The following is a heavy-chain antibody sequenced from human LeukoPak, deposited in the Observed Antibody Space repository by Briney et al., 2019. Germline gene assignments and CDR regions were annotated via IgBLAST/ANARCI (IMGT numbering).Heavy chain of an antibody. Sequence: PSETLSLTCAVYGGSFSGYYWSWIRQPPGKGLEWIGEINHSGSTNYNPSLKSRVTISVDTPKNQFSLKLSSVTAADTAVYYCARGVTGTTRGNFDYWGQGTLVTVSS. CDR2: INHSGST. J-gene: IGHJ4*02. V-gene: IGHV4-34*01. CDR1: GGSFSGYY. D-gene: IGHD1-20*01. CDR3: ARGVTGTTRGNFDY.